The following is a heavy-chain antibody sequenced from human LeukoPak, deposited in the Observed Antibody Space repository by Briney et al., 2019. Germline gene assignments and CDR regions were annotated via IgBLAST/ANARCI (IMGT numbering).Heavy chain of an antibody. CDR2: ISYDGSNK. V-gene: IGHV3-30*04. D-gene: IGHD5-18*01. J-gene: IGHJ4*02. CDR1: GFTFSSYA. CDR3: ARGSSYGFSMGY. Sequence: PGRSLRLSCAASGFTFSSYAIHWVRQAPGKGLEWVAVISYDGSNKYYADSVKGRFTISRDNSKNTLYLQMNSLSAEDTAVYYCARGSSYGFSMGYWGQGTLVTVSS.